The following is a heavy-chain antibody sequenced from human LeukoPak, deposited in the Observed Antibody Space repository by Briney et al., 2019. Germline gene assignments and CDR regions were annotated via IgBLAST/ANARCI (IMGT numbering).Heavy chain of an antibody. Sequence: PGGSLRLSCAASGFTFSSYAMHWVRQAPGKGLEWVAVISYDGSNKYYADSVKGRFTISRDNSKNTLYLQMNSLRAEDTAVYYCARDYYDSSGYDQFDYWGQETLVTVSS. CDR3: ARDYYDSSGYDQFDY. CDR2: ISYDGSNK. V-gene: IGHV3-30*01. CDR1: GFTFSSYA. D-gene: IGHD3-22*01. J-gene: IGHJ4*02.